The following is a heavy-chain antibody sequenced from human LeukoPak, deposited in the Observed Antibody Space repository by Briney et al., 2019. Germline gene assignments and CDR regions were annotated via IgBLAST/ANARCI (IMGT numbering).Heavy chain of an antibody. V-gene: IGHV3-30-3*01. CDR2: ISYDGSNK. J-gene: IGHJ4*02. Sequence: GGSLRLSCAASGFTFSSYAMHWVRQAPGKGLEWVAVISYDGSNKYYADSVKGRFTISRDNSKNTLYLQMNSLRAEDTAVYYCVRGEYYDSSGYYAFDYWGQGTLVTVSS. CDR3: VRGEYYDSSGYYAFDY. CDR1: GFTFSSYA. D-gene: IGHD3-22*01.